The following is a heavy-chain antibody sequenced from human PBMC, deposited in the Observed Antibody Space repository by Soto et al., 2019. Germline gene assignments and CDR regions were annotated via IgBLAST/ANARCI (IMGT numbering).Heavy chain of an antibody. CDR2: INHSGST. V-gene: IGHV4-34*01. D-gene: IGHD6-13*01. CDR1: CSSFSGYY. Sequence: SDTLSLTYAVYCSSFSGYYWSWFRQPPGKGLEWIGEINHSGSTNYNPSLKSRVTISVDTSKNQFSLKLSSVTAADTAVYYCAREKPYSSSWYHDYWGQGTLVT. J-gene: IGHJ4*02. CDR3: AREKPYSSSWYHDY.